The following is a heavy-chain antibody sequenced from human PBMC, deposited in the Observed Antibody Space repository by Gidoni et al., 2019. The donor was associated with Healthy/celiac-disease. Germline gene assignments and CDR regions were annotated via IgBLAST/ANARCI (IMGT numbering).Heavy chain of an antibody. D-gene: IGHD3-22*01. V-gene: IGHV4-59*01. CDR1: GCSIRRSY. J-gene: IGHJ4*02. Sequence: QVQLQESGPGLVKPSETLSLPCTVPGCSIRRSYRSWIRQPPGKGLEWIGYIYYSGSTNYNPSLKSRVTISVDTSKNQFSLKLSSVTAADTAVYYCARETYYYDSSGYYWRVFDYWGQGTLVTVSS. CDR2: IYYSGST. CDR3: ARETYYYDSSGYYWRVFDY.